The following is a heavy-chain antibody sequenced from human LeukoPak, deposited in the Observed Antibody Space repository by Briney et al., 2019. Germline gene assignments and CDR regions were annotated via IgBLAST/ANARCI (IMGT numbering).Heavy chain of an antibody. J-gene: IGHJ4*02. Sequence: PSETLSLTCAVYGGSFSGYYWSWIRQPPGKWLEWIGEINHSGSTNYNPSLKSRVTISVDTSKNQFSLKLSSVTAADTAVYYCARGKVGVWGSYRLDYWGQGTLVTVSS. V-gene: IGHV4-34*01. CDR3: ARGKVGVWGSYRLDY. D-gene: IGHD3-16*02. CDR2: INHSGST. CDR1: GGSFSGYY.